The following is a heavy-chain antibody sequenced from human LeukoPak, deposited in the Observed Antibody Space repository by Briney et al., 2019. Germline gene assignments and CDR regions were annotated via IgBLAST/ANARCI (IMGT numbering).Heavy chain of an antibody. CDR3: ARSGSSGWRRYYYYGMDV. D-gene: IGHD6-19*01. Sequence: GSLRLSCAASGFTFSSYAMSWIRQPPGKGLEWIGEINHSGSTNYNPSLKSRVTISVDTSKNQFSLKLSSVTAADTAVYYCARSGSSGWRRYYYYGMDVWGQGTTVTVSS. J-gene: IGHJ6*02. CDR2: INHSGST. CDR1: GFTFSSYA. V-gene: IGHV4-34*01.